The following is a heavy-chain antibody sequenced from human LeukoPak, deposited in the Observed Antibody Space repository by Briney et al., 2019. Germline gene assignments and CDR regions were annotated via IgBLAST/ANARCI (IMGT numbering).Heavy chain of an antibody. V-gene: IGHV3-74*01. D-gene: IGHD3-22*01. CDR2: INSDGSST. CDR3: TRGGYYDSSGLFYFGY. J-gene: IGHJ4*02. CDR1: GFTFTTYW. Sequence: GGSLRLSCAASGFTFTTYWMHWVRQVPGKGLVWVSRINSDGSSTSYADSVKGRFTVSRDNAKNTLYLQMSSLRAEDTAVYYCTRGGYYDSSGLFYFGYWGQGTLVTVSS.